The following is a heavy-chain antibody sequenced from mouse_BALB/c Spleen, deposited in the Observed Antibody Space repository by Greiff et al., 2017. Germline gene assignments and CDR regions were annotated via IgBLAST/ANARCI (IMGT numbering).Heavy chain of an antibody. Sequence: QVQLQQSGAELVRPGTSVKISCKASGYAFTNYWLGWVKQRPGHGLEWIGDIYPGSGNTYYNEKFKGKATLTADKSSSTAYMQLSSLTSEDSAVYFCAISIYYDYERGAWFAYWGQGTLVTVSA. D-gene: IGHD2-4*01. V-gene: IGHV1-63*01. J-gene: IGHJ3*01. CDR1: GYAFTNYW. CDR3: AISIYYDYERGAWFAY. CDR2: IYPGSGNT.